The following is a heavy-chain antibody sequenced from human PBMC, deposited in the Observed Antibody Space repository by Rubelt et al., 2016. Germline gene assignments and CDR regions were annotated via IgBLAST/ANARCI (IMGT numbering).Heavy chain of an antibody. V-gene: IGHV3-7*01. D-gene: IGHD3-3*01. CDR3: ARVGGTGGFLEWGGVHMDV. CDR2: IKQDGSEK. Sequence: ANIKQDGSEKYYVDSVKGRFTISRDNAKNSLYLQMNSLRAEDTAVYYCARVGGTGGFLEWGGVHMDVWGKGTTVTVSS. J-gene: IGHJ6*03.